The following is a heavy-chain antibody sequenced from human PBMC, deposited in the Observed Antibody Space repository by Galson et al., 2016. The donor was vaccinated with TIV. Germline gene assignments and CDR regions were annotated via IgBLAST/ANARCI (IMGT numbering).Heavy chain of an antibody. CDR3: AREGHYSSSSPGYYFDY. D-gene: IGHD6-6*01. V-gene: IGHV3-33*01. J-gene: IGHJ4*02. CDR1: GFTFSTYG. CDR2: MWFDGRNL. Sequence: SLRLSCAASGFTFSTYGMHWVRQAPGKGLEWVAFMWFDGRNLDYADSVKGRFTISRDNSKNTLYLQINSLSAEDTAVYYCAREGHYSSSSPGYYFDYWGQGTLVTASS.